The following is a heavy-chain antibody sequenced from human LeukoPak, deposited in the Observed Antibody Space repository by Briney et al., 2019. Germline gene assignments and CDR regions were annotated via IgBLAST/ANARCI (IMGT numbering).Heavy chain of an antibody. V-gene: IGHV4-39*01. CDR2: VRYSGKT. D-gene: IGHD3-3*01. CDR3: ARGRYDFWSGYYRKRDWFDP. Sequence: SETLSLTCTVSGGSISSSSSYWGWIRQPPGKGLEWIGSVRYSGKTYYNPSLKSRVTMSLDTSKNQFSLKLSSVTAADTAVYYCARGRYDFWSGYYRKRDWFDPWGQGTLVTVSS. CDR1: GGSISSSSSY. J-gene: IGHJ5*02.